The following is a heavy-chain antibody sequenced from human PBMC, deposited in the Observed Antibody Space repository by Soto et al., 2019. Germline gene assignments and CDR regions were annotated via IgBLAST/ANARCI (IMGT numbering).Heavy chain of an antibody. D-gene: IGHD6-6*01. CDR1: GFTFSNYG. Sequence: GGSLRLSCAASGFTFSNYGMNWVRQAPGKGLEWVSFISSSSSYIYYADSVKGRFTISRDNAKNSLYLQLNSLRAEDTAVYYCARAQTSYYFDYWGQGTLVTVYS. J-gene: IGHJ4*02. CDR3: ARAQTSYYFDY. CDR2: ISSSSSYI. V-gene: IGHV3-21*01.